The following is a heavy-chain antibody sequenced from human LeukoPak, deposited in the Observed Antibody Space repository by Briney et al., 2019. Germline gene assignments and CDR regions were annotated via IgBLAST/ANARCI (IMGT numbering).Heavy chain of an antibody. CDR3: ARESPLRYFDWLLYYYYGMDV. CDR1: GFTFSSYA. Sequence: PGRSLRLSCAASGFTFSSYAMHWVRQAPGKGLEWVAVISYDGSNKYYADSVKGRFTISRDNSKNTLYLQMNSLRAEDTAVYNCARESPLRYFDWLLYYYYGMDVWGKGTTVTVSS. D-gene: IGHD3-9*01. CDR2: ISYDGSNK. J-gene: IGHJ6*04. V-gene: IGHV3-30*04.